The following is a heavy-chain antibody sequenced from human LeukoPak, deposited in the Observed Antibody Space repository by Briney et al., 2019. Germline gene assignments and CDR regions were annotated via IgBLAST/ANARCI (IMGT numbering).Heavy chain of an antibody. CDR3: ARDGLAAATLHWCFDL. CDR1: GFTFSSYG. CDR2: IRYDGSNK. Sequence: GGSLRLSCAASGFTFSSYGMHWVRQAPGKGLEWMAFIRYDGSNKYYADSVKGRFTISRDNSKNTLYLQMNSLRAEDTAVYHCARDGLAAATLHWCFDLWGRGTLVTVSS. J-gene: IGHJ2*01. D-gene: IGHD6-25*01. V-gene: IGHV3-30*02.